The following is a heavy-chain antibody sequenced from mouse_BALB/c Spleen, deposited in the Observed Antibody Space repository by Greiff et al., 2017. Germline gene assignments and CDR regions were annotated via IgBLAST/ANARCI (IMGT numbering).Heavy chain of an antibody. CDR2: IDPANGNT. CDR3: ARSLYDAYAMDY. CDR1: GFNIKDTY. Sequence: VQLQQSGAELVKPGASVKLSCTASGFNIKDTYMHWVKQRPEQGLEWIGRIDPANGNTKYDPKFQGKATITADTSSNTAYLQLSSLTSEDTAVYYCARSLYDAYAMDYWGQGTSVTVSS. V-gene: IGHV14-3*02. J-gene: IGHJ4*01. D-gene: IGHD2-12*01.